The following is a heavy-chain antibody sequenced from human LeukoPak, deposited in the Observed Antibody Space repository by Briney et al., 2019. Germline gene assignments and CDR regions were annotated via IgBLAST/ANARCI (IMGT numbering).Heavy chain of an antibody. D-gene: IGHD2-2*01. V-gene: IGHV4-39*01. J-gene: IGHJ4*02. CDR1: GGSISSSSHY. CDR3: ARRTAGGPADY. CDR2: IYYSGST. Sequence: SETLSLTCTVSGGSISSSSHYWGWIRQPPGKGLEWIGSIYYSGSTYYNPSLKSRVTISVDTSKNQFSLKLSSVTAADTAVYYCARRTAGGPADYWGQGTLVTVSS.